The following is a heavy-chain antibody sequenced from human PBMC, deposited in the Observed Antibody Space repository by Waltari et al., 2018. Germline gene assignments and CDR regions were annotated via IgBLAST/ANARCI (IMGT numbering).Heavy chain of an antibody. Sequence: QVQLVQSGAEVKKPGSSVKVSCKASGGTFSSYAISWVRQAPGQGLEWMGGSIPILGIANYAQKYQGRVTITADESTSTAYMELSSLRSEDTAVYYCARDPVARGWFDPWGQGTLVTVSS. CDR3: ARDPVARGWFDP. V-gene: IGHV1-69*04. J-gene: IGHJ5*02. D-gene: IGHD2-15*01. CDR1: GGTFSSYA. CDR2: SIPILGIA.